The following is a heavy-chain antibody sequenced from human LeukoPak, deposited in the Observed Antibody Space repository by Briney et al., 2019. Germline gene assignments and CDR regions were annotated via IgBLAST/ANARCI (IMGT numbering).Heavy chain of an antibody. D-gene: IGHD6-6*01. Sequence: GGSLRLSCAASGFTFSNYWMSWVRQAPGKGLEWVANIKQDGSEKYYVNSVKGRFTISRDDAKNSLYLQMNSLRAEDTAVYYCAKGLVIAAFPTFDYWGQGTLVTVSS. CDR3: AKGLVIAAFPTFDY. J-gene: IGHJ4*02. CDR2: IKQDGSEK. CDR1: GFTFSNYW. V-gene: IGHV3-7*01.